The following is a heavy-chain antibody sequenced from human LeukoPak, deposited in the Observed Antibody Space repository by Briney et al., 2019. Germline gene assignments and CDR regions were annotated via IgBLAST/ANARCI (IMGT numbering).Heavy chain of an antibody. CDR3: ARERGGYYFDY. Sequence: GGSLRLSCVASGFTFSSYWMSWVRQAPGKGLEWVANIKQDGSEKYFVDSVKGRFTISRDNAKNSLYLQMNSLRAADTAVYYCARERGGYYFDYWGQGTLVTVSS. J-gene: IGHJ4*02. CDR2: IKQDGSEK. CDR1: GFTFSSYW. D-gene: IGHD3-10*01. V-gene: IGHV3-7*03.